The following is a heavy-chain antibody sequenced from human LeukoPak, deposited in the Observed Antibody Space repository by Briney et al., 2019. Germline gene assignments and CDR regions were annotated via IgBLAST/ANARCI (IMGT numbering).Heavy chain of an antibody. J-gene: IGHJ4*02. V-gene: IGHV4-4*07. CDR3: ARDQTWVGATTFFDY. Sequence: SETLSLTCTVSGGSISSYYWSWIRQPAGKGLEWIGRIYTSGSTNYNPSLKSRVTMSVDTSKNQFSLKLSSVTAADTAVYYCARDQTWVGATTFFDYWGQGTLVTVSS. CDR2: IYTSGST. CDR1: GGSISSYY. D-gene: IGHD1-26*01.